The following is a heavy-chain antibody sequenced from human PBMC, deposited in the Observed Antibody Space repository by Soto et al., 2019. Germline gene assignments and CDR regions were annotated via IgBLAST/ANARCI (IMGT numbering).Heavy chain of an antibody. CDR1: GYTFTSYC. CDR2: IIPSGGST. J-gene: IGHJ6*02. D-gene: IGHD3-3*01. CDR3: ARDLFPYDFWSGYYTDYYYGMDV. V-gene: IGHV1-46*01. Sequence: GASVKVSCKASGYTFTSYCLHWVRQAPGQGLEWMAMIIPSGGSTSYAQKFQGRVTMTRDTATSTVHMELSSLRSEDTAVYYCARDLFPYDFWSGYYTDYYYGMDVWGQGTTVTVSS.